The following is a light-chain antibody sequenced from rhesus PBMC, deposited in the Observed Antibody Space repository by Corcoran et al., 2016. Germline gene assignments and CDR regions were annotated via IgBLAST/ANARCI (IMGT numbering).Light chain of an antibody. J-gene: IGKJ2*01. CDR1: QGISSW. Sequence: DIQMTQSPSSLSASVGDTVTITCRASQGISSWVAWYQQKPGKAPKLLIYKASSLKSGVPSRSSGSGSGTDFTLTISSLQSEDFATYYCQQYSSSPYSFGQGTKVEIQ. CDR2: KAS. V-gene: IGKV1-22*01. CDR3: QQYSSSPYS.